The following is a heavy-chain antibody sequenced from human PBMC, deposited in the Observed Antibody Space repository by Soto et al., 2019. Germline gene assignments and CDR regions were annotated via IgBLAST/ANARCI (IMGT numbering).Heavy chain of an antibody. Sequence: ASVKVSCKASGGTFSSYTISWVRQAPGQGLEWMGGIIPTFGTADYAQKFQRRVSITADESTRTAYMELSSLRSEDTALYFCATGSSLVGTAYYYGMDVWGQGTTVTSP. CDR3: ATGSSLVGTAYYYGMDV. CDR1: GGTFSSYT. V-gene: IGHV1-69*13. D-gene: IGHD1-1*01. J-gene: IGHJ6*02. CDR2: IIPTFGTA.